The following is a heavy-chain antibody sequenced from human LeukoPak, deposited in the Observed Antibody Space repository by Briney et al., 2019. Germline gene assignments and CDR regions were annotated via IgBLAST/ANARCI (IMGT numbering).Heavy chain of an antibody. J-gene: IGHJ6*02. Sequence: SETLSLTCTVSGGSISSYYWNWIRQPPGKGLEWIWYIHYSGSTDYNPSLKSRVTISVDTSKNQFSLKLRSVTAADTAVYYCARGAEMTTSYYYGMDVWGQGTTVTVSS. CDR3: ARGAEMTTSYYYGMDV. D-gene: IGHD5-24*01. CDR1: GGSISSYY. V-gene: IGHV4-59*01. CDR2: IHYSGST.